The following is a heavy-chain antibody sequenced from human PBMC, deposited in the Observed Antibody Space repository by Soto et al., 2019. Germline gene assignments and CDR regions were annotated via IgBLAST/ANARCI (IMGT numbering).Heavy chain of an antibody. CDR1: GGSISSSSYY. J-gene: IGHJ6*03. V-gene: IGHV4-39*01. CDR3: ARLNTAIVVVPAAMSYYYYYMDV. CDR2: IYYSGST. D-gene: IGHD2-2*01. Sequence: SETLSLTCTVSGGSISSSSYYWGWIRQPPGKGLEWIGSIYYSGSTYYNPSLKSRVTISVDTSKNQFSLKLSSVTAADTAVYYCARLNTAIVVVPAAMSYYYYYMDVWGKGTTVTVSS.